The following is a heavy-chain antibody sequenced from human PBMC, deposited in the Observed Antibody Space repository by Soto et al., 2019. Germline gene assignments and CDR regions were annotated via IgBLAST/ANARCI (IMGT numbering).Heavy chain of an antibody. D-gene: IGHD3-22*01. Sequence: ASVKVSCKASGYTFTSYGISWVRQAPGQGLEWMGWIFAHNGNTNYAQKLQGRVTMTTDTSTSTAYMELRSLGSDDTAVYYCARHGMDYYDSSGYYYSPYYFDYWGQGTLVTVSS. CDR3: ARHGMDYYDSSGYYYSPYYFDY. CDR1: GYTFTSYG. CDR2: IFAHNGNT. V-gene: IGHV1-18*01. J-gene: IGHJ4*02.